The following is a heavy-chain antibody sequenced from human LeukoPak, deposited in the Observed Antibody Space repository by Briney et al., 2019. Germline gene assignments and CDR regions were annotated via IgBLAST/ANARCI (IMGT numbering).Heavy chain of an antibody. CDR1: GDSVSSNSAA. CDR2: TYYRSKWYN. Sequence: SQTLSLTCAISGDSVSSNSAAWNWIRQSPSRGLEWLGRTYYRSKWYNDYAVSVKSRITINPDTSKNQFSLQLNSVTPEDTAVYYCARETIAAAGTSYDYYYRDVWGKGTTVTISS. V-gene: IGHV6-1*01. CDR3: ARETIAAAGTSYDYYYRDV. J-gene: IGHJ6*03. D-gene: IGHD6-13*01.